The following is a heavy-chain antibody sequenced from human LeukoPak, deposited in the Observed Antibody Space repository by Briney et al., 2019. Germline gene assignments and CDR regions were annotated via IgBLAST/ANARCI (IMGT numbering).Heavy chain of an antibody. CDR2: IYYSGST. J-gene: IGHJ6*03. CDR1: GGSISSHY. CDR3: ARSRSNTLLWFGELFNYYYYYMDV. V-gene: IGHV4-59*11. Sequence: SETLSLTCTVSGGSISSHYWSWIRQPPGKGREWIGYIYYSGSTNYNPSLKSRVTISVDTSKNQFSLKLSSVTAADTAVYYCARSRSNTLLWFGELFNYYYYYMDVWGKGTTVTVSS. D-gene: IGHD3-10*01.